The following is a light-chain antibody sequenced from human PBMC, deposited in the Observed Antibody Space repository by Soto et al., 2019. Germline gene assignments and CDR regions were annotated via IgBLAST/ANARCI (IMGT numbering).Light chain of an antibody. Sequence: DIQLTPSPSFLSASIGDRVIITCRASQGISSYLAWYQQKPGKDPKLLIYAASTLQSGVPSRFSGSGSGTEFSLTISSLQPEDFATYYCQQLNSYPRTFGGGTKVDIK. CDR2: AAS. J-gene: IGKJ4*01. CDR3: QQLNSYPRT. V-gene: IGKV1-9*01. CDR1: QGISSY.